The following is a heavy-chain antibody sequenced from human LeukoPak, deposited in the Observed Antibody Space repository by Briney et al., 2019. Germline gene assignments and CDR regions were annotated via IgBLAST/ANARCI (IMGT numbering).Heavy chain of an antibody. CDR2: ISAYNGNT. CDR3: ARYMEEGFDGYFDY. V-gene: IGHV1-18*04. CDR1: GYTFSSYG. Sequence: ASVKVSCKASGYTFSSYGISWVRQAPGQGLEWMGWISAYNGNTKYAQKLQVRVTMTADTSTRTAYMELRRLRSDDTAVYCCARYMEEGFDGYFDYWGQGTLVTVSS. J-gene: IGHJ4*02. D-gene: IGHD3-9*01.